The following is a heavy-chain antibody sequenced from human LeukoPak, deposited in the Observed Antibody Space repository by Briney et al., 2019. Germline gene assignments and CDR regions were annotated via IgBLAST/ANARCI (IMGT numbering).Heavy chain of an antibody. D-gene: IGHD7-27*01. V-gene: IGHV4-59*01. J-gene: IGHJ3*02. Sequence: SATLSLICTVSGGSIIYSHWTWIRQPPGKGLEWIGYIDNSGNTTFNTSLKSRATMSVDTSENRITLRLTSVTAADTAFYYCARDHALGYFDIWGPGTRVTVSS. CDR3: ARDHALGYFDI. CDR2: IDNSGNT. CDR1: GGSIIYSH.